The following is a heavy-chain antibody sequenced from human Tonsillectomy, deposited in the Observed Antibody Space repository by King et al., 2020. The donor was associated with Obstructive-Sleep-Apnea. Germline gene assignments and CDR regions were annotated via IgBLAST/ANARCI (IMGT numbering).Heavy chain of an antibody. Sequence: VQLVESGVGVVQPGRSLRLSCAASGFTFSSYTMHWVRQAPGNGLDWVAVISFDGTNKYYADSVRGRFTIYRDNSKNTLYLQMNSLRAEDTAVYSCAKGWGFSIHDAFDIWGQGTMVTVSS. CDR2: ISFDGTNK. D-gene: IGHD7-27*01. CDR1: GFTFSSYT. J-gene: IGHJ3*02. V-gene: IGHV3-30*04. CDR3: AKGWGFSIHDAFDI.